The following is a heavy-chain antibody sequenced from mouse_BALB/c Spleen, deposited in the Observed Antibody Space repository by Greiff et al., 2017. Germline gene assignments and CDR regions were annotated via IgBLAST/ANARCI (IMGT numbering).Heavy chain of an antibody. CDR2: IDPENGDT. D-gene: IGHD2-10*02. CDR3: NVYGNYEDWFAY. J-gene: IGHJ3*01. CDR1: GFNIKDYY. Sequence: VQLQQSGAELVRSGASVKLSCTASGFNIKDYYMHWVKQRPEQGLEWIGWIDPENGDTEYAPKFQGKATMTADTSSNTAYLQLSSLTSEDTAVYYCNVYGNYEDWFAYWGQGTLVTVSA. V-gene: IGHV14-4*02.